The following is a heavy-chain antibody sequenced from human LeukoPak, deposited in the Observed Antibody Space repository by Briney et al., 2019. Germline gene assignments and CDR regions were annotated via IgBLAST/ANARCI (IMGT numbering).Heavy chain of an antibody. Sequence: GGSLRLSCAASGFTFSSYAMSWVRQAPGKGLEWVSAISGSGGSTYYADSAKGRFTISRDNSKNTLYLQMNSLRAEDTAVYYCAKGRSYDFWSGYSPLEYWGQGTLVTVSS. D-gene: IGHD3-3*01. V-gene: IGHV3-23*01. CDR3: AKGRSYDFWSGYSPLEY. CDR2: ISGSGGST. CDR1: GFTFSSYA. J-gene: IGHJ4*02.